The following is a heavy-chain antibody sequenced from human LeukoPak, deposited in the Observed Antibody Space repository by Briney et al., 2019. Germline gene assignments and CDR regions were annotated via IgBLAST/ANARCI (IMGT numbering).Heavy chain of an antibody. D-gene: IGHD5-24*01. CDR3: AKRVTMATILWVFDY. J-gene: IGHJ4*02. Sequence: AGGSLRLSCAASGFTFSSYAMSWVRQAPGKGLEWVSAISGSGGTTYYADSVEGRFTISRDNSKGTLYLQLNSLRAEDTAIYYCAKRVTMATILWVFDYWGQGTLVTVSS. CDR2: ISGSGGTT. CDR1: GFTFSSYA. V-gene: IGHV3-23*01.